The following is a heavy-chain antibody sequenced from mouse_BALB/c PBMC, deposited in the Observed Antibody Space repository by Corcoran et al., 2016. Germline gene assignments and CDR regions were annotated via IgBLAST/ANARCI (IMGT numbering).Heavy chain of an antibody. CDR1: GYSFTGYT. CDR3: ARRREKDGYYFGDY. CDR2: ITPYNGGT. J-gene: IGHJ2*01. V-gene: IGHV1-18*01. D-gene: IGHD1-1*01. Sequence: EVQLQQSGPELVKPGASMKISCKASGYSFTGYTMKWVKQSHGKNLEWIGLITPYNGGTSYNHKFKGKATLTVDKSSSTAYMELVSLTSGDAAVYYCARRREKDGYYFGDYGGQGTTLTVSA.